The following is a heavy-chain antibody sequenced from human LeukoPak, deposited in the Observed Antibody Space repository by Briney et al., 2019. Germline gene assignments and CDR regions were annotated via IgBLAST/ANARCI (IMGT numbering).Heavy chain of an antibody. V-gene: IGHV4-61*01. J-gene: IGHJ4*02. Sequence: KSSETLSLTCTVSGGSVSSGSYYWSWIRQPPGKGLEWIGYIYYSGSTNYNPSLKSRVTISVDTSKNQFSLKLSSVTAADTAVYYCAREDSGSYHNTFDYWGQGTLVTVSS. CDR3: AREDSGSYHNTFDY. D-gene: IGHD1-26*01. CDR2: IYYSGST. CDR1: GGSVSSGSYY.